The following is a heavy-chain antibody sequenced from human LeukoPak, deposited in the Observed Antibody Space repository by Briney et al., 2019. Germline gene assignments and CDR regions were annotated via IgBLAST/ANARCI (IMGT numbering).Heavy chain of an antibody. J-gene: IGHJ4*02. D-gene: IGHD2-15*01. Sequence: ASVKVSCRASGYTFTAYYMHWVRQARGQGLEWMGWIDTNSGGTNYAQKFQGRVTITRDTSIGPAYMELSSLISDDTAVYYCASGAFCAGGSCYLHRVASWGPGTLVTVSS. V-gene: IGHV1-2*02. CDR3: ASGAFCAGGSCYLHRVAS. CDR2: IDTNSGGT. CDR1: GYTFTAYY.